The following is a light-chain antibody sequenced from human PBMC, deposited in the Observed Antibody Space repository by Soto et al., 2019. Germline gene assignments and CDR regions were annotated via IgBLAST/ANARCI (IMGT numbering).Light chain of an antibody. Sequence: QPVLTQSPSVSGAPGQRVTISCTRSSSNIGAGYDVHWYQQLPGTAPKLLIFANINRPSGVPDRFSGSKSGTSASLAITGLRAEDEADYYCQSYDSSLSGYVFGTGTKLTVL. J-gene: IGLJ1*01. CDR3: QSYDSSLSGYV. CDR2: ANI. V-gene: IGLV1-40*01. CDR1: SSNIGAGYD.